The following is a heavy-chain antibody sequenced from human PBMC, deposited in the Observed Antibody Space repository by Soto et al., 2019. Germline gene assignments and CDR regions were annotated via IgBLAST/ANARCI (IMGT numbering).Heavy chain of an antibody. J-gene: IGHJ4*02. CDR2: ISTNGGST. Sequence: PGGSLRLSCSASGFTFSIYSMHWVRQAPGKGLEYVSSISTNGGSTHYADSVKGRFTISRDNSKNTLYLQMGSLRVEDTAVYYCARDGRAYDYWGRGTLVTVSS. CDR1: GFTFSIYS. D-gene: IGHD3-16*01. CDR3: ARDGRAYDY. V-gene: IGHV3-64*04.